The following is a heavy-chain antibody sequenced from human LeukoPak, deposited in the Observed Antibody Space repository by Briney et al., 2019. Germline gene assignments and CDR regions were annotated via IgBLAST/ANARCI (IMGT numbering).Heavy chain of an antibody. CDR3: ARALLTHRYCSGGSCPYGMDV. CDR1: GFTFSSYA. CDR2: ISYGGSNK. D-gene: IGHD2-15*01. J-gene: IGHJ6*02. V-gene: IGHV3-30-3*01. Sequence: GRSLRLSCAASGFTFSSYAMHWVRQAPGKGLEWVAVISYGGSNKYYADSVKGRFTISRDNSKNTLYLQMNSLRAEDTAVYYCARALLTHRYCSGGSCPYGMDVWGQGTTVTVSS.